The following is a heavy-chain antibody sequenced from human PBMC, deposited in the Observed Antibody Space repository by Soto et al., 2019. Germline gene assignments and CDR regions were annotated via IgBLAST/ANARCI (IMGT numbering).Heavy chain of an antibody. D-gene: IGHD4-17*01. Sequence: GESLKISCKGSGYSFTSYWIGWVRQMPGKGLEWMGIIYPGDSDTRYSPSFQGQVTISADKSISTAYLQWSSLKASDTAMYYCARYSDYDYGDGDDAFDIWGQGTMVTVSS. CDR1: GYSFTSYW. CDR3: ARYSDYDYGDGDDAFDI. V-gene: IGHV5-51*01. CDR2: IYPGDSDT. J-gene: IGHJ3*02.